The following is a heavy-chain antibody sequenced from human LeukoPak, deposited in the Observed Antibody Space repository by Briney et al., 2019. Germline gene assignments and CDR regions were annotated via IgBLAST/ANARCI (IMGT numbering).Heavy chain of an antibody. D-gene: IGHD2-2*01. CDR2: IWYDGSNK. V-gene: IGHV3-33*06. Sequence: GGSLRLSCAASGFTFSSYGMHWVRQAPGKGLEWVAVIWYDGSNKYYADSVKGRLTISRDNSKNTLYLQMNSLRAEDTAVYYCAKAAKRYCSSTSCLCLDYWGQGTLVTVSS. CDR1: GFTFSSYG. J-gene: IGHJ4*02. CDR3: AKAAKRYCSSTSCLCLDY.